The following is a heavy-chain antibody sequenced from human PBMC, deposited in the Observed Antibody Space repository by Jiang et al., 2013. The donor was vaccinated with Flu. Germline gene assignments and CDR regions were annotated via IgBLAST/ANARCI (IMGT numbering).Heavy chain of an antibody. CDR2: IWFDGSEK. CDR1: GFDFNSYA. J-gene: IGHJ3*02. D-gene: IGHD6-25*01. V-gene: IGHV3-33*01. CDR3: AGDPPGSGFAFHI. Sequence: VQLVESGGGVVQPGRSLRLSCAASGFDFNSYAMHWVRQAPGKGLEWVAFIWFDGSEKHFADSVKGRFTISRDNSKNTLYLQLDSLRGEDTAIYYCAGDPPGSGFAFHIWAKGQWSPCLQ.